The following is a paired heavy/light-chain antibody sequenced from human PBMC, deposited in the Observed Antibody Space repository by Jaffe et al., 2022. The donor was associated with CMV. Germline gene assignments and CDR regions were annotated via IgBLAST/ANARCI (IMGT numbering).Heavy chain of an antibody. CDR3: ARDSGGYDYGDYIYFDY. CDR2: ISSSGSTI. D-gene: IGHD4-17*01. J-gene: IGHJ4*02. CDR1: GFTFSSYE. Sequence: EVQLVESGGGLVQPGGSLRLSCAASGFTFSSYEMNWVRQAPGKGLEWVSYISSSGSTIYYADSVKGRFTISRDNAKNSLYLQMNSLRAEDTAVYYCARDSGGYDYGDYIYFDYWGQGTLVTVSS. V-gene: IGHV3-48*03.
Light chain of an antibody. CDR1: QSISSY. V-gene: IGKV1-39*01. CDR3: QQSYSTPSIT. Sequence: DIQMTQSPSSLSASVGDRVTITCRASQSISSYLNWYQQKPGKAPKLLIYAASSLQSGVPSRFSGSGSGTDFTLTISSLQPEDFATYYCQQSYSTPSITFGQGTRLEIK. J-gene: IGKJ5*01. CDR2: AAS.